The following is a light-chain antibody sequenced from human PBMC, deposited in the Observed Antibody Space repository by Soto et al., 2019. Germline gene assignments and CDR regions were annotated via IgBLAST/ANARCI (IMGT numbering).Light chain of an antibody. Sequence: QAVVTQPPSVSGAPGQRVTISCTGSSSNSGAGYDVHWYQQLPGTAPKLLIYGNSNRPSGVPDRFSGSKSGTSASLAITGLQAEEEADYYCQSYDSSLWVFGGGTKLTVL. CDR1: SSNSGAGYD. CDR2: GNS. V-gene: IGLV1-40*01. CDR3: QSYDSSLWV. J-gene: IGLJ3*02.